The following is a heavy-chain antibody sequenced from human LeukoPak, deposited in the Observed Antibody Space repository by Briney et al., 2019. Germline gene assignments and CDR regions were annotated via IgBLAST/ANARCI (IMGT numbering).Heavy chain of an antibody. Sequence: GASVKVSCKASGYTFTSYYMHWVRQAPGQGLEWMGIINPSGGSKSYAQKFQGRVTMTRDTSTSTVSMELSSLRSEDTGVYYCARTLGYDSSGYESWGQGTLVTVSS. CDR3: ARTLGYDSSGYES. V-gene: IGHV1-46*01. CDR1: GYTFTSYY. CDR2: INPSGGSK. J-gene: IGHJ4*02. D-gene: IGHD3-22*01.